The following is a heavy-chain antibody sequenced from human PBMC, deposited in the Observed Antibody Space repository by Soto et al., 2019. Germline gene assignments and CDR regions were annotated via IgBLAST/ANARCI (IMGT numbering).Heavy chain of an antibody. CDR1: GFSITSFA. CDR2: ISASGGST. J-gene: IGHJ4*02. CDR3: AKVMYSGSYSGALEY. D-gene: IGHD1-26*01. Sequence: GGSLRLSCVASGFSITSFAMSWVRQAPGKGLEWASAISASGGSTYADSVKGRFTISRDNSKNTLYLQMNSLRVEDTAVYYCAKVMYSGSYSGALEYWGQGDLVTVSS. V-gene: IGHV3-23*01.